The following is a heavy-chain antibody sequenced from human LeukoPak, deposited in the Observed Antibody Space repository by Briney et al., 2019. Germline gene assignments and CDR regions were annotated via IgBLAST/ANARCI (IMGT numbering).Heavy chain of an antibody. CDR1: GYTFTSYG. D-gene: IGHD2-15*01. CDR3: AREGRYCSGGSCYSTFDY. V-gene: IGHV1-18*01. CDR2: ISAYNGNT. Sequence: ASVKVSCKASGYTFTSYGISWVRQAPGQGLEWMGWISAYNGNTNYAQKLQGRVTITADESTSTAYMELSSLRSEDTAVYYCAREGRYCSGGSCYSTFDYWGQGTLVTVSS. J-gene: IGHJ4*02.